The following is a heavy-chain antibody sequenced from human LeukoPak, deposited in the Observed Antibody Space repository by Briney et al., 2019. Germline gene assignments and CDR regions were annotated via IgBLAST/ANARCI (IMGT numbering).Heavy chain of an antibody. CDR1: GGTFSSYA. CDR3: AREYDSSGYSIG. D-gene: IGHD3-22*01. Sequence: SVKVSCKASGGTFSSYAISWVRQAPGQGLEWMGRIIPILGIANYAQKFQGRVTITADKSTSTAYMELSSLRSEDTAVYYCAREYDSSGYSIGWGQGTLVTVSS. V-gene: IGHV1-69*04. J-gene: IGHJ4*02. CDR2: IIPILGIA.